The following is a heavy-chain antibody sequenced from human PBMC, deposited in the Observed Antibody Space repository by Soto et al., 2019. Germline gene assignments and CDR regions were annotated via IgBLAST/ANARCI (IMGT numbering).Heavy chain of an antibody. V-gene: IGHV3-33*08. J-gene: IGHJ4*02. Sequence: QVQLAESGGGVVQPGRSLRLSCATSGFIFSDYDMHWVRQAPGKGLEWVAILWSDGVNDYYGDSVKGRFTISRDTSKNTLFLQMNSLRADDTAVYYCARGGRYLSTLFFAYWGPGALVTVSS. CDR2: LWSDGVND. CDR1: GFIFSDYD. CDR3: ARGGRYLSTLFFAY. D-gene: IGHD2-15*01.